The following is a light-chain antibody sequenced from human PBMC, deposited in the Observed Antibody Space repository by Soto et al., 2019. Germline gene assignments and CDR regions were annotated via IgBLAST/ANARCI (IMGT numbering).Light chain of an antibody. V-gene: IGKV3-11*01. Sequence: EIVLTQSPATLSLSPGERATLYCRASQSVSNYLAWYQQKPGQPPRLLIYDASNRATGIPARFSGSGSGTDFTLTISSLEPEDFAVYYCQQRSNWPPSTFGQGTRLEIK. J-gene: IGKJ5*01. CDR1: QSVSNY. CDR2: DAS. CDR3: QQRSNWPPST.